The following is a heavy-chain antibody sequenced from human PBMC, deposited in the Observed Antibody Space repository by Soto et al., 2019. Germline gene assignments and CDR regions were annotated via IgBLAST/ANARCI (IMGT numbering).Heavy chain of an antibody. D-gene: IGHD6-19*01. CDR2: IYYSGST. Sequence: PSETLSLTCTVSGGSISSGDYYWSWIRQVPKKGLEWIGYIYYSGSTYYNPSLRSRVAMSVDTSKNQFSLQLNSVTPEDTAVYYCARDRKVAGTVYYYGMDVWGQGTTVTVSS. V-gene: IGHV4-31*03. CDR1: GGSISSGDYY. J-gene: IGHJ6*02. CDR3: ARDRKVAGTVYYYGMDV.